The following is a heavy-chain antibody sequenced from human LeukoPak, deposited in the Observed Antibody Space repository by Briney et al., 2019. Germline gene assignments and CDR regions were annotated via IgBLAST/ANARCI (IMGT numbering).Heavy chain of an antibody. J-gene: IGHJ4*02. V-gene: IGHV3-30*03. CDR1: GFSVSEYG. D-gene: IGHD3-22*01. CDR2: VSYDGGHK. Sequence: PGRSLRLSCVGSGFSVSEYGIHWVRQVPGKGLEWVAVVSYDGGHKYYADSVKGRFTISRDTSSDTVSLQMNSLRVEDTAVYYCARDRINMMVLGHDSGLDFWGQGTLVTVSS. CDR3: ARDRINMMVLGHDSGLDF.